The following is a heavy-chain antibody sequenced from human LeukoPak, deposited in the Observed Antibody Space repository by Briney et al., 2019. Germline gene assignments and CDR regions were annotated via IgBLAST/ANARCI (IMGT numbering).Heavy chain of an antibody. CDR2: IYYSGST. J-gene: IGHJ4*02. CDR3: ASPFPHSGYPDY. D-gene: IGHD3-22*01. CDR1: GGSISSYY. Sequence: SETLSLTCTVSGGSISSYYWSWIRQPPGKGLEWIGSIYYSGSTYYNPSLKSRVTISVDTSKNQFSLKLSSVTAADTAVYYCASPFPHSGYPDYWGQGTLVTVSS. V-gene: IGHV4-39*07.